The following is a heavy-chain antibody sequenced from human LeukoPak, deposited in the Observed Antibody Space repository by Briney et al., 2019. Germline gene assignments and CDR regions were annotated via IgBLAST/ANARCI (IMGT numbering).Heavy chain of an antibody. Sequence: PLGCLRLSCAASGFTLSSYAMSWVCDAPRKGVEWVSAICGSGGSTYYADSVKGRLTISRDNTKNTLYLQMNSLRAEDTAVYYCASQNYYDSSGYYYPFGYWGQGTLVTVPS. J-gene: IGHJ4*02. D-gene: IGHD3-22*01. V-gene: IGHV3-23*01. CDR3: ASQNYYDSSGYYYPFGY. CDR1: GFTLSSYA. CDR2: ICGSGGST.